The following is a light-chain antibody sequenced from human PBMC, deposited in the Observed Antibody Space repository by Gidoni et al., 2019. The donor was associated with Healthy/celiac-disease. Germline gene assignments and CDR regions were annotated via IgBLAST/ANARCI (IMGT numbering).Light chain of an antibody. CDR3: QAWDSSTVV. Sequence: SYELTQPPSVSVSPGPTASITCSGDKLGDKYACWYQQKQGQSPGLVIYQDSKRPSGIPERFSGSNSGNTATLTISGTQAMDEADYYCQAWDSSTVVFGGGTKLTVL. V-gene: IGLV3-1*01. CDR1: KLGDKY. CDR2: QDS. J-gene: IGLJ2*01.